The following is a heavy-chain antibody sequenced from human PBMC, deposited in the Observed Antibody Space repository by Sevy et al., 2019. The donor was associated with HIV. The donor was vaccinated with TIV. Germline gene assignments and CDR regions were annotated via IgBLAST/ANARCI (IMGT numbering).Heavy chain of an antibody. Sequence: GGSLRLSCAASGFTFSSYWMSWVRQAPGKGLEWVANIKQDGSEKYYGDSVKGRFTISRDNAKNSLYLQMDSLRAEDTAVYYCARDKRKGRFLEWLYTDYAFDIWGQGTMVTVSS. J-gene: IGHJ3*02. D-gene: IGHD3-3*01. CDR2: IKQDGSEK. V-gene: IGHV3-7*01. CDR1: GFTFSSYW. CDR3: ARDKRKGRFLEWLYTDYAFDI.